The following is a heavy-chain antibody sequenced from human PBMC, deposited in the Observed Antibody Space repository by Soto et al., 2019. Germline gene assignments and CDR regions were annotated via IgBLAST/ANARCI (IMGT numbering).Heavy chain of an antibody. J-gene: IGHJ6*02. V-gene: IGHV4-34*01. Sequence: SETLSLTCAVYGGSFSGYYWSWIRQPPGKGLEWIGEINHSGSTNYNPSLKSRVTISVDTSKNQFSLKLSSVTAADTAVYYCARAPPFSYVLRVYYGMDVWGQGTTVTVSS. CDR3: ARAPPFSYVLRVYYGMDV. D-gene: IGHD3-3*01. CDR1: GGSFSGYY. CDR2: INHSGST.